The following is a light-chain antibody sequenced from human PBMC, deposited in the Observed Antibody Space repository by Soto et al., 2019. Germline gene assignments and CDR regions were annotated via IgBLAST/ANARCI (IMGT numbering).Light chain of an antibody. CDR3: QQFGISPRT. CDR2: ASS. Sequence: EMVLTQSPGTLSLSPGERVTLSCRASESIPNNYLAWYQQKPGQAPRLLIYASSTRATGIPDRFSGSGSGKDFTLTISRLVPEDFGLYYCQQFGISPRTFAQGTKLEI. V-gene: IGKV3-20*01. J-gene: IGKJ2*01. CDR1: ESIPNNY.